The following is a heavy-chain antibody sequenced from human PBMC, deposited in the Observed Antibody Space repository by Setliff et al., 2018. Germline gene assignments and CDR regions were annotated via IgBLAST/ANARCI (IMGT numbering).Heavy chain of an antibody. J-gene: IGHJ6*03. Sequence: SETLSLTCTVSGYSISSGYIWGWIRQPPGKGLEWVGNIGHTGSINYNPSLKSRVTISMDTSKNQFSLKVSSVTAADTAVYYCARGEGGSYLGAYYYYYMDVWGKGTTVTVSS. V-gene: IGHV4-38-2*02. CDR3: ARGEGGSYLGAYYYYYMDV. D-gene: IGHD1-26*01. CDR2: IGHTGSI. CDR1: GYSISSGYI.